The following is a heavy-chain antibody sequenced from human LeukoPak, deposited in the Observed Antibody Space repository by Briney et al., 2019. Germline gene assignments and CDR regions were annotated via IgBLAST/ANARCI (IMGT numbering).Heavy chain of an antibody. CDR2: ISSSSSTI. D-gene: IGHD6-13*01. Sequence: PGGSLRLSCAASGFTFSSYSTNWVRQAPGKGLEWVSYISSSSSTIYYADSVKGRFTMSRDNAKNSLYLQMNSLRAEDTAVYYCAREGYSSSWFFDYWGQGTLVTVSS. V-gene: IGHV3-48*01. J-gene: IGHJ4*02. CDR1: GFTFSSYS. CDR3: AREGYSSSWFFDY.